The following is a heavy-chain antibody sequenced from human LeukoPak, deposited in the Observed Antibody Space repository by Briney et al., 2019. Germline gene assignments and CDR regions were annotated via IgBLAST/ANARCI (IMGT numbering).Heavy chain of an antibody. D-gene: IGHD3-16*01. J-gene: IGHJ3*02. Sequence: SETLSLTCSVSGYSIDSGYFWGWIRQSPWRGLQWIGSLSHSGTTYYNPSFKTRATISLDMSRNQFSLNLSSVTVADSAVYYCARRAPTTDWAKGGSGFDIWGQGTMVTVSS. V-gene: IGHV4-38-2*02. CDR3: ARRAPTTDWAKGGSGFDI. CDR1: GYSIDSGYF. CDR2: LSHSGTT.